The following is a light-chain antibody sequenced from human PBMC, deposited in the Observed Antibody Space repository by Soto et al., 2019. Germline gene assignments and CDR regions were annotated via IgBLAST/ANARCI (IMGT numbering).Light chain of an antibody. J-gene: IGKJ1*01. CDR1: QSVSSN. V-gene: IGKV3-15*01. CDR3: QQYNNWPPWT. Sequence: EIVMTQSPATLSVSPGERATLSCRASQSVSSNLAWYQQKPGRAPRLLIYGASTRATGIPARFSGSGSGTEFTLTISCLQSEDFAVNYCQQYNNWPPWTFGQGTKVEIK. CDR2: GAS.